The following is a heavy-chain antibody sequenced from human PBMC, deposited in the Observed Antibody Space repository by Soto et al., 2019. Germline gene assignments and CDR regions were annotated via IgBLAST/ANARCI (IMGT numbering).Heavy chain of an antibody. V-gene: IGHV3-33*01. J-gene: IGHJ4*02. Sequence: QVQLVESGGGVVQPGRSLRLSCAASGFMFSNHGMHWVRQAPGKGLEWVAVIWSDGNNRYYADSVKGRFTISRDNSKKTLYLPMNSMRAEDTAVYYCVRGDNWNDEASDYWGQGTLVTVSS. CDR1: GFMFSNHG. D-gene: IGHD1-1*01. CDR3: VRGDNWNDEASDY. CDR2: IWSDGNNR.